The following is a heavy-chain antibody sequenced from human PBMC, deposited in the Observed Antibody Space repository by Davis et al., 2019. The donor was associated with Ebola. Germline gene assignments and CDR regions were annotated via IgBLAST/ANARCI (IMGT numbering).Heavy chain of an antibody. D-gene: IGHD1-26*01. V-gene: IGHV3-30*14. CDR3: AREVGAGDWELDAFDI. J-gene: IGHJ3*02. Sequence: GGSLRLSCAASGFTFSSYAMHWVRQAPGKGLEWVAVISYDGSNKYYADSVKGRFTISRDNSKNTLYLQMNSLRAEDTAVYYCAREVGAGDWELDAFDIWGQGTMVTVSS. CDR2: ISYDGSNK. CDR1: GFTFSSYA.